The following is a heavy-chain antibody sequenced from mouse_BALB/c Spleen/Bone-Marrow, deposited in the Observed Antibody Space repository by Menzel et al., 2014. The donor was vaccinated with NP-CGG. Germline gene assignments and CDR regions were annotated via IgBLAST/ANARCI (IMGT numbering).Heavy chain of an antibody. CDR3: ARGVDHRSWFAF. CDR2: ISYNGDGI. J-gene: IGHJ3*01. Sequence: EVQLVESGGGLVQPGGSLKLSCAASGFTFSNYGMSWVRQTPDKRLELVANISYNGDGIYYPDSVKGRFTISRDNAKNTLSLQMTSLRSEDTAMYYCARGVDHRSWFAFWGQGTLVTVSA. CDR1: GFTFSNYG. V-gene: IGHV5-6-3*01.